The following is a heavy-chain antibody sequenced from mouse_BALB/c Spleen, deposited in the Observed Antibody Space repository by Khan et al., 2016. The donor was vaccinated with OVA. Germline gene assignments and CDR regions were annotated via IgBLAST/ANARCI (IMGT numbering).Heavy chain of an antibody. CDR3: ARNYDYDEGLDY. Sequence: QVQLKESGPGLVQPSQSLSITCTVSGFSLTTYGVHWVRQSPGKGLEWLGVIWSGGSTDYNAAFISRLSISKDNSKSQVFFKMNSLQANDTAIYYCARNYDYDEGLDYWGQGTLVTVSA. D-gene: IGHD2-4*01. J-gene: IGHJ3*01. V-gene: IGHV2-2*02. CDR2: IWSGGST. CDR1: GFSLTTYG.